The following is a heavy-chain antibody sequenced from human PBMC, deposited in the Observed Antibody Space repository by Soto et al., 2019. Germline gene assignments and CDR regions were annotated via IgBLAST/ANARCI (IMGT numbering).Heavy chain of an antibody. CDR2: INHSGST. D-gene: IGHD3-10*01. V-gene: IGHV4-34*01. CDR3: ARGQLRGPLDY. Sequence: SETLCVTCGVDGGSFVGYDGSWIRQPPGKGLGWIGEINHSGSTNYNPSLKSRVTISVDTSKNQFSLKLSSVTAADTAVYYCARGQLRGPLDYWSQGTLVTVSS. CDR1: GGSFVGYD. J-gene: IGHJ4*02.